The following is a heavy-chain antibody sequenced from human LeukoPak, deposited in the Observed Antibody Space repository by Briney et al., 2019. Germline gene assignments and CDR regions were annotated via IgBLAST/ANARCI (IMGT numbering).Heavy chain of an antibody. D-gene: IGHD3-16*02. CDR1: GGSISSGDYY. CDR3: ARVVITFGGVIHPANFDY. CDR2: IYYSGST. Sequence: PSQTLSLTCTVSGGSISSGDYYWSWIRQPPGKGLERLGYIYYSGSTYYNPSLKSRVTISVDTSKNQFSLKLSSVTAADTAVYYCARVVITFGGVIHPANFDYWGQGTLVTVSS. J-gene: IGHJ4*02. V-gene: IGHV4-30-4*08.